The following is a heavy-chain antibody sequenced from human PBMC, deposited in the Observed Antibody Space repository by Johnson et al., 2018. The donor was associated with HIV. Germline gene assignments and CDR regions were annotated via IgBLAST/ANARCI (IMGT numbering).Heavy chain of an antibody. CDR2: IKQDGSEK. J-gene: IGHJ3*02. CDR1: GFTFSSYW. Sequence: VQLVESGGGLVQPGGSLRLSCAASGFTFSSYWMSWVRQAPGKGLEWVANIKQDGSEKYYVDSVKGRFSISRDNAKNSLYLQMTSLRAEDTAVYYCARDRGYWDAFDIWGQGTMVTVSS. CDR3: ARDRGYWDAFDI. V-gene: IGHV3-7*01. D-gene: IGHD3-22*01.